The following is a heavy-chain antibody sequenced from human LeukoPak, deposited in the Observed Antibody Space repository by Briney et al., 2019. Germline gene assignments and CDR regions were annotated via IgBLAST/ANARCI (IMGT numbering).Heavy chain of an antibody. V-gene: IGHV4-34*01. J-gene: IGHJ4*02. CDR1: GESFSGYY. Sequence: SETLSLTCAVYGESFSGYYWSWIRQPPGKGLEWIGEINHSGSTNYNPSLKSRVTISVDTSKNQFSLKLSSVTAADTAVYYCARGLLDGYYDSSGWIFDYWGQGTLVTVSS. D-gene: IGHD3-22*01. CDR2: INHSGST. CDR3: ARGLLDGYYDSSGWIFDY.